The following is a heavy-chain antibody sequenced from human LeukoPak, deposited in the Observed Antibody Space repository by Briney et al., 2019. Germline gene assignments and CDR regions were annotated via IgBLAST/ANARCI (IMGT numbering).Heavy chain of an antibody. CDR2: IYHSGST. CDR1: GGSISSYY. J-gene: IGHJ4*02. Sequence: SETLSLTCTVSGGSISSYYWGWIRQPPGKGLEWIGSIYHSGSTYYNPSLKSRVTISVDTSKNQFSLKLSSVTAADTAVYYCARDQNYYDSSLIDYWGQGTLVTVSS. CDR3: ARDQNYYDSSLIDY. V-gene: IGHV4-38-2*02. D-gene: IGHD3-22*01.